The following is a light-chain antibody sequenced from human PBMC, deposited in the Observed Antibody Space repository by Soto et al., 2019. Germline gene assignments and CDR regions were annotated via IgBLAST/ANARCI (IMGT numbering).Light chain of an antibody. V-gene: IGKV3-20*01. J-gene: IGKJ2*01. CDR3: QQYGDSPPT. CDR2: AAA. Sequence: IVLTQSPGTLSLSPGERATLSCRASQSVSSAFFAWYQQKPGQPLRLLIYAAASRATGIPDRISGSGSATDFTLTISRLEPEDFAVYYCQQYGDSPPTFGRGTKVEIK. CDR1: QSVSSAF.